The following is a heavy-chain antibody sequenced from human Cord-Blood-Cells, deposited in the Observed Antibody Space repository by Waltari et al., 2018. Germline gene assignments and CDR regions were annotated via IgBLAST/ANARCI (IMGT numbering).Heavy chain of an antibody. CDR2: INHSGST. D-gene: IGHD3-3*01. Sequence: QVQLQQWGAGLLKPSETLSLTCAVYGGSFSGYYWSWIRQPPGKGLEWIGVINHSGSTNYNPSLKSRVTISVDTSKNQFSLKLSSVTAADTAVYYCARGPHEEEWLTYYDFWSGYRRNSGAFDIWGQGTMVTVSS. CDR3: ARGPHEEEWLTYYDFWSGYRRNSGAFDI. J-gene: IGHJ3*02. CDR1: GGSFSGYY. V-gene: IGHV4-34*01.